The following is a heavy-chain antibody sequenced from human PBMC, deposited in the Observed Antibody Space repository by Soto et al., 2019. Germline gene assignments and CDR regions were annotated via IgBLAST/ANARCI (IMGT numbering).Heavy chain of an antibody. CDR1: GFTFSSYW. Sequence: PGGSLRLSCSASGFTFSSYWMHWVRQAPGKGLVWVSRINNDGSNTNYADSVRGRFTISRDTAKNTLYLQMSSLRAEDTAVYYCARGRGYCTNAVCRNHYFDYWGQGTPVTVSS. CDR3: ARGRGYCTNAVCRNHYFDY. V-gene: IGHV3-74*01. CDR2: INNDGSNT. D-gene: IGHD2-8*01. J-gene: IGHJ4*02.